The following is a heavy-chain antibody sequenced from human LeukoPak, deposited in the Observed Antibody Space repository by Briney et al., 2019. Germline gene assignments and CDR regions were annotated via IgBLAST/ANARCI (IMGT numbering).Heavy chain of an antibody. V-gene: IGHV3-7*01. CDR1: GFTFSNYW. J-gene: IGHJ4*02. D-gene: IGHD1-26*01. CDR2: IKQDGSEK. CDR3: AREQVGATAFDY. Sequence: GGSLRLSCAASGFTFSNYWMSWVRQAPGKGLEWVANIKQDGSEKYYVDSVKGRFTISRDNAKNSLYLQMNSLRAEDTAVYYCAREQVGATAFDYWGQGTLVTVSS.